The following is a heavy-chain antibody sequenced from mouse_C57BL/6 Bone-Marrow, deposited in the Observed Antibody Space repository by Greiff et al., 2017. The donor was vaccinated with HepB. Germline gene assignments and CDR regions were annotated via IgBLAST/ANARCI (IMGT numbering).Heavy chain of an antibody. Sequence: EVKLVESGGDLVKPGGSLKLSCAASGFTFSSYGMSWVRQTPDKRLEWVATISSGGSYTYYPDSVKGRFTISRDNAKNTLYLQMSSLKSEDTAMYYCARLNYGSSLWYFDVWGTGTTVTVSS. CDR3: ARLNYGSSLWYFDV. V-gene: IGHV5-6*01. CDR1: GFTFSSYG. CDR2: ISSGGSYT. J-gene: IGHJ1*03. D-gene: IGHD1-1*01.